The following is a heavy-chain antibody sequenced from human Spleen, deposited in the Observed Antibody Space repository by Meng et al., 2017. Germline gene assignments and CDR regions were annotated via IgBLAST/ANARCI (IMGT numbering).Heavy chain of an antibody. CDR1: GGSVSSGDYY. CDR2: IYYSGST. CDR3: ARAVGQLVTRFDF. V-gene: IGHV4-30-4*01. J-gene: IGHJ4*02. Sequence: QVQLPESGPGLVKPSQTLSLPCTVSGGSVSSGDYYWTWIRQPPGKGLEWIGYIYYSGSTYCNPSLKSRVTISADTSKNQFSLKVSSVTAADTAVYYCARAVGQLVTRFDFWGQGTLVTVSS. D-gene: IGHD6-6*01.